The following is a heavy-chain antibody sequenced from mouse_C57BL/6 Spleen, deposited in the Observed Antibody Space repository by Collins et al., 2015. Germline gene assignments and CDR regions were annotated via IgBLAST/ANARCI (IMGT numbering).Heavy chain of an antibody. D-gene: IGHD3-1*01. J-gene: IGHJ4*01. CDR2: IDPSDSYT. CDR3: AREGLSY. CDR1: GYTFTSYW. Sequence: QVQLQQPGAELVMPGASVKLSCKASGYTFTSYWMHWVKQRPGQGLEWIGEIDPSDSYTNYNQKFKGKSTLTGDKSSSTAYMQLSSLTSEDSAVYYCAREGLSYWGQGTSVTVSS. V-gene: IGHV1-69*01.